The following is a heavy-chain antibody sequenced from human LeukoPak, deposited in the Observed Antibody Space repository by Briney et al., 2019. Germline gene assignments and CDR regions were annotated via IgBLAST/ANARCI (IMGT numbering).Heavy chain of an antibody. CDR2: IYYSGST. J-gene: IGHJ4*02. CDR1: GGSISSYY. CDR3: ARVSGYDWETFYDY. Sequence: SETLSLTCTVSGGSISSYYWSWIRQPPGKGLEWMGYIYYSGSTNYNPSLKSRVTISVDKSKNQFSLKLNSVTAADTAVYYCARVSGYDWETFYDYWGQGTLVTVSS. V-gene: IGHV4-59*01. D-gene: IGHD5-12*01.